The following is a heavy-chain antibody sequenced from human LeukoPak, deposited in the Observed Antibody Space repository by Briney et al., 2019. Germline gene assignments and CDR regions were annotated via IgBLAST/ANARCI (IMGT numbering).Heavy chain of an antibody. J-gene: IGHJ4*02. Sequence: LPGGSLRLSCAASGFTFNNFAMSWVRQAPGKGLEWVSGISDNGGTTNYADSVKGRFTISRDNSKNTLYLQMNSLRAEDTAVYYCAQSPNSGSYYLFYFDYWGQGTLVTVSS. CDR3: AQSPNSGSYYLFYFDY. CDR2: ISDNGGTT. D-gene: IGHD1-26*01. CDR1: GFTFNNFA. V-gene: IGHV3-23*01.